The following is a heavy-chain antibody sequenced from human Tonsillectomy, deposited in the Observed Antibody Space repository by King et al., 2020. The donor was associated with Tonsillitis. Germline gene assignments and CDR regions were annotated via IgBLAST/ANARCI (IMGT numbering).Heavy chain of an antibody. V-gene: IGHV1-18*01. CDR2: ISAYNGNT. CDR3: ARLQMELRDFDWLLPKYPFDG. D-gene: IGHD3-9*01. J-gene: IGHJ4*02. Sequence: QLVQSGAEVKKPGASVKVSCKASGYTFTSYGISWVRQAPGQGLEWMGWISAYNGNTNYAQKLQGRVTMTTDTSTSTAYMGLRSLESDDTAGYYCARLQMELRDFDWLLPKYPFDGGGQGILVTVPS. CDR1: GYTFTSYG.